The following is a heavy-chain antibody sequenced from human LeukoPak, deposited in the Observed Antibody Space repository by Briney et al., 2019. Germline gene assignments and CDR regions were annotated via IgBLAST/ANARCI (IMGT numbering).Heavy chain of an antibody. CDR2: IYYSGST. J-gene: IGHJ4*01. D-gene: IGHD6-19*01. CDR1: GAPNSRYF. V-gene: IGHV4-59*01. CDR3: ARGRAGSAWPTFFDY. Sequence: TSEPLSLPCTVSGAPNSRYFGSWIRQPPGKGLEWIGYIYYSGSTNYNPSLKSRVTITLDTSKNQLSLNMNSVTAADTAVYYCARGRAGSAWPTFFDYWGHGTKVGVCS.